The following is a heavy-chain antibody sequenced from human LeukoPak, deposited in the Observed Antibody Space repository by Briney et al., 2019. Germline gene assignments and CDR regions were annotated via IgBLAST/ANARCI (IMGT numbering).Heavy chain of an antibody. CDR3: AAVGATKNPNFDY. Sequence: SVKVSCKASGFTFTSSAVQWVRQARGQRLEWKGWIVVGSGNTNYAQKFQERVTITRDMSTSTAYMELSSLRSEDTAVYYCAAVGATKNPNFDYWGQGTLVTVSA. CDR1: GFTFTSSA. V-gene: IGHV1-58*01. CDR2: IVVGSGNT. D-gene: IGHD1-26*01. J-gene: IGHJ4*02.